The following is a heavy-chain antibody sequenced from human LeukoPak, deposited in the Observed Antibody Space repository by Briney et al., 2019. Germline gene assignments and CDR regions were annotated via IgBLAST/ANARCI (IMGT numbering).Heavy chain of an antibody. CDR3: ARISTTMIRGVTNWFDP. CDR2: INWNGGST. Sequence: GGSLRLSCAASGFIFDDYGMTWVRQAPGKGLEWVSGINWNGGSTGYGDSVKGRFTISRDNVKNSLYLQMNSLRAEDTALYFCARISTTMIRGVTNWFDPWGQGTLVTVFS. V-gene: IGHV3-20*04. CDR1: GFIFDDYG. D-gene: IGHD3-10*01. J-gene: IGHJ5*02.